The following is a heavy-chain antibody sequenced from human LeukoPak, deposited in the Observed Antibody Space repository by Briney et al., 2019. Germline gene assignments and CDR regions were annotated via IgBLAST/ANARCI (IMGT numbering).Heavy chain of an antibody. CDR1: GGSISSGGYY. CDR3: ARARSLGALDY. Sequence: PSETLSLTCTVSGGSISSGGYYWSWIRQHPGKGLEWIGHIYYSGSTYYNPSLKSRVTISVDTSKNQFSLKLSSVTAADTAVYYCARARSLGALDYWGQGTLVTASS. CDR2: IYYSGST. J-gene: IGHJ4*02. V-gene: IGHV4-31*03.